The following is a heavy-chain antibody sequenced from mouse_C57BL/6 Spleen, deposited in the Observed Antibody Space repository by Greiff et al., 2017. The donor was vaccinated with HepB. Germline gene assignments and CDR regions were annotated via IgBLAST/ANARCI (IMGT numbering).Heavy chain of an antibody. CDR2: ISSGGSYT. V-gene: IGHV5-6*01. D-gene: IGHD3-3*01. J-gene: IGHJ1*03. CDR3: ARQEGRWYFDV. CDR1: GFTFSSYG. Sequence: EVKVVESGGDLVKPGGSLKLSCAASGFTFSSYGMSWVRQTPDKRLEWVATISSGGSYTYYPDSVKGRFTISRDNAKNTLYLQMSSLKSEDTAMYYCARQEGRWYFDVWGTGTTVTVSS.